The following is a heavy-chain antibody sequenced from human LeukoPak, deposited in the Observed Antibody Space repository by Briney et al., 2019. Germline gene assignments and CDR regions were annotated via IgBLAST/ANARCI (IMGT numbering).Heavy chain of an antibody. J-gene: IGHJ5*02. D-gene: IGHD2-2*02. CDR2: IIPLFGAA. CDR3: ARDPTPPKRYCTSSTCYTIPNYFDP. Sequence: PVKVSCKASGGTFGHSVIGWVRQAPGQGLEWRGGIIPLFGAANYAQKFQGRVTMTADESTTTDYMELSSLRSEDTAVYYCARDPTPPKRYCTSSTCYTIPNYFDPWGQGTLVTVSS. CDR1: GGTFGHSV. V-gene: IGHV1-69*13.